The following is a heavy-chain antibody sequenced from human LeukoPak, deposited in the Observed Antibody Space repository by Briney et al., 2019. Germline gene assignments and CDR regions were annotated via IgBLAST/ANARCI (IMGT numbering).Heavy chain of an antibody. CDR2: IYSGGST. V-gene: IGHV3-53*01. D-gene: IGHD2-2*01. CDR3: ARKGYCSSTSCSPDY. CDR1: GFTVSSNY. Sequence: GGSLGLSCAASGFTVSSNYMSWVRQAPGKGLEWVSVIYSGGSTYYADSVKGRFTISRDNSKNTLYLQMNSLRAEDTAVYYCARKGYCSSTSCSPDYWGQGTLVTVSS. J-gene: IGHJ4*02.